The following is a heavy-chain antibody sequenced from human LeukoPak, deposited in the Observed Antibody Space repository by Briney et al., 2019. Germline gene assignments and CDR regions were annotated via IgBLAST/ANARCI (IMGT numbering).Heavy chain of an antibody. D-gene: IGHD3-10*01. V-gene: IGHV3-66*01. J-gene: IGHJ4*02. CDR2: IYSGGST. CDR3: ARGRFGEYYFDY. Sequence: GGSLRLSCAASGFTISSNYMSWVRHAPGKGLEWVSVIYSGGSTYYADSVKGRFTISRDNSKNTLYLQMNSLRAEDTAVYYCARGRFGEYYFDYWGQGALVTVSS. CDR1: GFTISSNY.